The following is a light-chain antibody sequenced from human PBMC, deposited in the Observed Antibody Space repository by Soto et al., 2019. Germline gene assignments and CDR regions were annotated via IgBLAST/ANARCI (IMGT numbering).Light chain of an antibody. J-gene: IGKJ4*02. V-gene: IGKV2-30*02. CDR2: RAS. CDR3: MQGAYSPLT. CDR1: QSIVHSNGHAY. Sequence: DVVMTQSPLSLPVTLGQPASISCRSSQSIVHSNGHAYLSWFQQRPGQSPRRLIYRASNRDSGVPDRFSGSGSGTDFTLQIDRVEAEDVGIYYCMQGAYSPLTFGRGTRVEIK.